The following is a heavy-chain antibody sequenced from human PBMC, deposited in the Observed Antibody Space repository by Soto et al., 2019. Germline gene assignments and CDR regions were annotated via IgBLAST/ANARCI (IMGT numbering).Heavy chain of an antibody. CDR2: IKQDGSER. D-gene: IGHD1-26*01. CDR3: AKGGMGATRGPFAC. Sequence: EVELVESGGGLVQPGGSLRLSCAASGFNFSKNWMTWVRQAPGKGLEWVANIKQDGSERDYVGSVRGRFTISRDNAKNSLYLQLDSLRVEDTAKYYCAKGGMGATRGPFACWGQGALVIVSS. CDR1: GFNFSKNW. V-gene: IGHV3-7*03. J-gene: IGHJ4*02.